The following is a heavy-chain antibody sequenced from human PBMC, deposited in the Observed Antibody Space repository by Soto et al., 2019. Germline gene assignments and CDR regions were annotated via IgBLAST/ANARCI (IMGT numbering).Heavy chain of an antibody. J-gene: IGHJ6*02. CDR2: IYYSGST. CDR3: ASGIVTGYYYYGMDV. CDR1: GGSISSSSYY. V-gene: IGHV4-39*01. Sequence: SETLSLTCTVSGGSISSSSYYWCWIRHPPGKGLECIGSIYYSGSTYYNPSLKSRVTISVDTSKNQFSLKLSSVTAADTAVYYCASGIVTGYYYYGMDVWGQGTTVTVSS. D-gene: IGHD2-15*01.